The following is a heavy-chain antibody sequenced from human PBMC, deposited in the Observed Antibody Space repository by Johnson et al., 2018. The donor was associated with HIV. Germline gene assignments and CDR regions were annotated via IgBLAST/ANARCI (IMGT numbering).Heavy chain of an antibody. D-gene: IGHD1-26*01. Sequence: VQLVESGGGVVQPGRSLRLSCAASGFTFSSYWMSWVRQAPGKGLEWVANIKQDGSEKYYVDSVKGRFTISRDNAKNSLYLQMNSLRAEDTAVYYCARLIVGAPGAFDIWGRGTMVTVSS. CDR1: GFTFSSYW. CDR2: IKQDGSEK. V-gene: IGHV3-7*05. J-gene: IGHJ3*02. CDR3: ARLIVGAPGAFDI.